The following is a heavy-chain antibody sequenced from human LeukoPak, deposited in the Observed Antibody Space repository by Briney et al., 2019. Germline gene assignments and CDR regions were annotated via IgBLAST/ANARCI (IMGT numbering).Heavy chain of an antibody. D-gene: IGHD5-18*01. CDR2: INHSGST. CDR1: GGSFSGYY. J-gene: IGHJ5*02. Sequence: SETLSLTCAVYGGSFSGYYWSWIRQPPGKGLEWIGEINHSGSTNYNPSLKSRVTISVDTSKNQFSLKLSSVTAADTAVYYCARRPLQLWSHGNWFDPWGQGTLVTVSS. CDR3: ARRPLQLWSHGNWFDP. V-gene: IGHV4-34*01.